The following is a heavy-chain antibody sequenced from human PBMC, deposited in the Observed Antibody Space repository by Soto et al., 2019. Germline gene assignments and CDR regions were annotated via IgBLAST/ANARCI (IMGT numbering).Heavy chain of an antibody. CDR3: AREVSGTGAFDY. Sequence: QVQLEQSGPGLVKPSQTLSLTCNISGGSITSTNHYWSWIRQSPREGLEWIGYIFDSGTTHYNPSFEGRVTISGDTSQSQFSLTMHSVTVADSAVYYCAREVSGTGAFDYWGRGTLVTVSS. J-gene: IGHJ4*02. D-gene: IGHD2-8*02. V-gene: IGHV4-31*02. CDR1: GGSITSTNHY. CDR2: IFDSGTT.